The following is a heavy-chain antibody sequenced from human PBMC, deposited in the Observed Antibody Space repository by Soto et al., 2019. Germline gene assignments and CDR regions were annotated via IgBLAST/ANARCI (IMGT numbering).Heavy chain of an antibody. CDR3: AGLLRPAAAYYYYYGMDV. Sequence: ASVKVSCKASGGTFSSYAISWVRQAPGQGLEWMGGIIPIFGTANYAQKFQGRVTSTADKSTSTAYMELSSLRSEDTAVYHCAGLLRPAAAYYYYYGMDVWGQGTTVTVSS. CDR2: IIPIFGTA. CDR1: GGTFSSYA. V-gene: IGHV1-69*06. J-gene: IGHJ6*02. D-gene: IGHD2-2*01.